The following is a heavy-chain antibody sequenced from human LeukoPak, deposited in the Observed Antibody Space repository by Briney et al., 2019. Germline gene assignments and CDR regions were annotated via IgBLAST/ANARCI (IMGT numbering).Heavy chain of an antibody. CDR3: TTRLRYFAWLIYDFAY. CDR2: IKSKTDGGTT. J-gene: IGHJ4*02. Sequence: GGSLRLSCAASGFTFSNAWMSWVRQAPGKGLEWVGRIKSKTDGGTTDYAAPVKGRFTISRDDSKNTLYLQMNSLKTEDTAVYYCTTRLRYFAWLIYDFAYGGQEPLVPVPS. V-gene: IGHV3-15*01. CDR1: GFTFSNAW. D-gene: IGHD3-9*01.